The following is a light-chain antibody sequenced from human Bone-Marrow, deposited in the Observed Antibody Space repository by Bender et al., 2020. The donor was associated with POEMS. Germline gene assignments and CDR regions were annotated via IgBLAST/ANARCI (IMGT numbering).Light chain of an antibody. V-gene: IGLV2-14*03. CDR3: STYTSSSSLV. CDR2: DVS. CDR1: SSDVGGYNC. Sequence: QSALTQPASVSGSPGQSITISCTGTSSDVGGYNCVSWYQQHPDKAPKLMIYDVSNRPSVVSNRFSGSKSGNTASLTISGLQAEDEADYYCSTYTSSSSLVFGTGTKVTVL. J-gene: IGLJ1*01.